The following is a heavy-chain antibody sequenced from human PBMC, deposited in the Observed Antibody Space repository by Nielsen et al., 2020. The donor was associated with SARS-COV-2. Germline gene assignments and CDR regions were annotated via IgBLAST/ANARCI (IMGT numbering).Heavy chain of an antibody. CDR3: AKDSPMYSGYDWGGGMDV. CDR1: GFTFSSYG. D-gene: IGHD5-12*01. J-gene: IGHJ6*02. V-gene: IGHV3-30*18. CDR2: ISYDGSNK. Sequence: GESLKISCAASGFTFSSYGMHWVRQAPGKGLEWVAVISYDGSNKYYADSVKGRFTISRDNAKNSLYLQMNSLRAEDTALYYCAKDSPMYSGYDWGGGMDVWGQGTTVTVSS.